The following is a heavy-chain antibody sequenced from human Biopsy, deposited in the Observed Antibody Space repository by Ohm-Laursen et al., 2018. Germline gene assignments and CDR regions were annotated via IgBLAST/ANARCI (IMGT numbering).Heavy chain of an antibody. J-gene: IGHJ5*01. Sequence: SLRLSCAASGFSFSDNYMDWVRQAPGKGLEWVGLIRDKANSYTTDYAASVKGRFTISRDDSKNSLYLQMNSLKTEDTALYYCARAGRYCSGGGCYSGFDSWGQGTLVTVSS. CDR3: ARAGRYCSGGGCYSGFDS. V-gene: IGHV3-72*01. D-gene: IGHD2-15*01. CDR1: GFSFSDNY. CDR2: IRDKANSYTT.